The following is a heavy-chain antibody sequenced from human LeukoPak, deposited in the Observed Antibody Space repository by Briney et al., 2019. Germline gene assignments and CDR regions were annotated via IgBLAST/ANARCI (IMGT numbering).Heavy chain of an antibody. CDR2: ISTNGGST. D-gene: IGHD3-10*01. V-gene: IGHV3-64*01. CDR3: ARYRGRNYYGSGSYYN. J-gene: IGHJ4*02. CDR1: GFTFSSYA. Sequence: GGSLRLSCAASGFTFSSYAMHWVRQAPGKGLEYVSAISTNGGSTYYANSVKGRFTISRDNSKNTLYLQMGSLRAEDMAMYYCARYRGRNYYGSGSYYNWGQGTLVTVSS.